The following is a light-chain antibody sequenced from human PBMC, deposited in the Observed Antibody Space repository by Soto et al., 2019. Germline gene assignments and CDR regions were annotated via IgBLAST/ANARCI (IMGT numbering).Light chain of an antibody. Sequence: EIVLTQSPGTLSLSPGERATLSCRASQRVSSTCLAWYRQKPGQAPRLLIYGASSRATGILDRISGSGSGTDFTLTIDRLEPEDFAVYYCQQYGTSPQTFGQGTKVDIK. CDR2: GAS. CDR1: QRVSSTC. J-gene: IGKJ1*01. CDR3: QQYGTSPQT. V-gene: IGKV3-20*01.